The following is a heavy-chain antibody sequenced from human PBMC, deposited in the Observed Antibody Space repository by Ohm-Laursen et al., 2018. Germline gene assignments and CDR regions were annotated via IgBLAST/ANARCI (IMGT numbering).Heavy chain of an antibody. D-gene: IGHD6-19*01. CDR3: ARDGLGTSYYYGMDV. CDR2: INPSGGST. V-gene: IGHV1-46*01. J-gene: IGHJ6*02. CDR1: GYTFTSYY. Sequence: SVKVSCKASGYTFTSYYMHWVRQAPGQGLEWMGIINPSGGSTSYAQKFQGRVTMTRDTSTSTVYMELSSLRSEDTAVYYCARDGLGTSYYYGMDVWGQGTTVTVSS.